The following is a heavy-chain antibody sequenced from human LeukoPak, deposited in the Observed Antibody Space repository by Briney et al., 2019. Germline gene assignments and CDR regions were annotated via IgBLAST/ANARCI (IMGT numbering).Heavy chain of an antibody. V-gene: IGHV1-18*01. CDR2: ISTYNGNT. Sequence: ASVKVSCKASGYTFTNYGISWVRQAPGQGLEWMAWISTYNGNTNYAQKFQGRVTMTRDTSTSTVYMELSSLRSEDTAVYYCATLKTLWDSSGYYSLFDYWGQGTLVTVSS. D-gene: IGHD3-22*01. CDR3: ATLKTLWDSSGYYSLFDY. J-gene: IGHJ4*02. CDR1: GYTFTNYG.